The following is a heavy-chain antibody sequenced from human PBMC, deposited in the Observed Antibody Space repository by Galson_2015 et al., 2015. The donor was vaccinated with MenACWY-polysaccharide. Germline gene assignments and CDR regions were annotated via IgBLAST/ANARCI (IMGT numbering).Heavy chain of an antibody. Sequence: TLSLTCTVSGGSIRSSSYYWGWIRQPPGKGLEWIGSIYYSGSTYYNPSLKSRVTISVDTSKNQFSLKLSSVTAADTAVYYCARHRRCSGGSCYSPFDYWGQGTLVTVSS. CDR3: ARHRRCSGGSCYSPFDY. J-gene: IGHJ4*02. V-gene: IGHV4-39*01. CDR2: IYYSGST. CDR1: GGSIRSSSYY. D-gene: IGHD2-15*01.